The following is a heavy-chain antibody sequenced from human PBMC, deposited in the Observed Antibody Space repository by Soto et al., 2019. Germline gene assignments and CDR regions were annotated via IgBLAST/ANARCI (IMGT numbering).Heavy chain of an antibody. D-gene: IGHD1-26*01. CDR3: ARSPRRVGGKWDLDY. V-gene: IGHV4-4*02. Sequence: QVQLQESGPGLVKPSGTLSLTCAVSGDSFTSSNWWAWVRQPPGKGLEWIGDILHTDNTDYSPSLRSRVTISMGTSKYQFAITLTSVTATDTAVYYCARSPRRVGGKWDLDYWGQGVLVTVSS. CDR2: ILHTDNT. J-gene: IGHJ4*02. CDR1: GDSFTSSNW.